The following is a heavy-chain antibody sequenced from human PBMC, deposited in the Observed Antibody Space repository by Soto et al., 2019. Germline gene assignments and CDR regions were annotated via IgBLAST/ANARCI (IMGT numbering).Heavy chain of an antibody. Sequence: EVQLVESGGGLVQPGRSLRLSCTASGFTFSSYALHWVRQAPGKGLEYVSTISTNGGSTYYANSVKGRFTISRDNSKNTLYLQMGSLRPEDMGVYYCARGGAYSSSWFHSWGQGTLVTVSS. D-gene: IGHD6-13*01. J-gene: IGHJ5*01. CDR3: ARGGAYSSSWFHS. CDR2: ISTNGGST. CDR1: GFTFSSYA. V-gene: IGHV3-64*01.